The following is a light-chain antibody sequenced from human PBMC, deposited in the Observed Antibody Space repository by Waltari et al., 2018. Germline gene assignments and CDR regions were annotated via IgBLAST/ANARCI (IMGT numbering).Light chain of an antibody. CDR1: ISDVGNYNY. CDR3: CSYAGRYTFV. V-gene: IGLV2-11*01. Sequence: QSALTQPRSVSGSPGQSVTISCTATISDVGNYNYVSWYQQHPGKAPNLIIYEATNRPSGVPDRLSGSKSGNTASLTISGLQAEDEADYYCCSYAGRYTFVFGTGTKVTVL. J-gene: IGLJ1*01. CDR2: EAT.